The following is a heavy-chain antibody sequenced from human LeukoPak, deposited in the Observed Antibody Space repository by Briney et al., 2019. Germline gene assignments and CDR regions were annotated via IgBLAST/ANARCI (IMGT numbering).Heavy chain of an antibody. CDR2: IRGSGDRT. D-gene: IGHD6-19*01. V-gene: IGHV3-23*01. CDR3: ARDIGKQWLVIDAFDI. CDR1: GFTFSSYA. J-gene: IGHJ3*02. Sequence: GGSLRLSCAASGFTFSSYAMSWVRQAPGKGLEWVSAIRGSGDRTHYADSVKGRFTISRDNSKNTLYLQMNSLRAEDTAVYYCARDIGKQWLVIDAFDIWGQGTMVTVSS.